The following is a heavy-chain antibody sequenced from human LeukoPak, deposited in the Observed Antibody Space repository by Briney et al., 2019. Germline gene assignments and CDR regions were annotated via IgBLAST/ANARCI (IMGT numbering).Heavy chain of an antibody. D-gene: IGHD3-9*01. V-gene: IGHV1-18*01. J-gene: IGHJ4*02. CDR1: GGTFSNYA. CDR3: AKRMGDVHYDILTGYYRGYYFDY. Sequence: ASVKVSCKASGGTFSNYAISWVRQAPGQGLEWMGWISAYNGNTNYAQKLQGRVTMTTDTSTSTAYMELRSLRSDDTAVYYCAKRMGDVHYDILTGYYRGYYFDYWGQGTLVTVSS. CDR2: ISAYNGNT.